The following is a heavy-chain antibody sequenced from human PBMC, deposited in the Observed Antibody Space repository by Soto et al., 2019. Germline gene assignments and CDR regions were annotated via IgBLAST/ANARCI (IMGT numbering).Heavy chain of an antibody. Sequence: PGESLKISCAASGFPFGSHAMSWVRQAPGKGLEWVSLVSGNGGTTNYADSVEGRFTISRDNSQKTLYLQMNSLRAEDTAIYYCAKGKAHTLFGVDTLFDYWGQGTLVTVSS. V-gene: IGHV3-23*01. CDR3: AKGKAHTLFGVDTLFDY. CDR2: VSGNGGTT. CDR1: GFPFGSHA. J-gene: IGHJ4*02. D-gene: IGHD3-3*01.